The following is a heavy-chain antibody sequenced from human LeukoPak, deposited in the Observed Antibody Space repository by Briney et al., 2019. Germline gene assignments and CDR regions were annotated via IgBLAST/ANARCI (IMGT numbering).Heavy chain of an antibody. J-gene: IGHJ4*02. D-gene: IGHD1-26*01. CDR3: ASRGWGGSYYFDY. CDR2: ISSSGSTI. V-gene: IGHV3-48*03. CDR1: GFTFSSYE. Sequence: KPGGYLRLSCAASGFTFSSYEMNWVRQAPGKGLEWVSYISSSGSTIYYADSVKGRFTISRDNAKNSLYLQMNSLRAEDTAVYYCASRGWGGSYYFDYWGQGTLVTVSS.